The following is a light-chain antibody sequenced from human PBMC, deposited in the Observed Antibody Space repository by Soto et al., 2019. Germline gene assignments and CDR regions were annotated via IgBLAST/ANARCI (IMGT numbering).Light chain of an antibody. CDR1: QSVGSDY. CDR2: GIF. V-gene: IGKV3-20*01. J-gene: IGKJ1*01. Sequence: EIVLTQSPRTLSLSPGERATLSCRASQSVGSDYEAWYQHRPGQAPRLLFSGIFRRATGIPDRFSGSGSGTDFTLTINRLVPEDFAVYYCQQFGSSPRTFGQGTKV. CDR3: QQFGSSPRT.